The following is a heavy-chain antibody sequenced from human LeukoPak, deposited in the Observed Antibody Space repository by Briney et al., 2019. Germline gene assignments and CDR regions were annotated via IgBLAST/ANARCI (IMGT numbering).Heavy chain of an antibody. J-gene: IGHJ6*02. Sequence: PSETLSLTCTVSGGSISSSSYYWGWIRQPPGKGLEWIGSIYYSGSTYYNPSLKSRVTISVDTSKNQFSLKLSSVTAADTAVYYCARDQGVGYDSSGYYYYYGMDVWGQGTTVTVSS. CDR2: IYYSGST. CDR3: ARDQGVGYDSSGYYYYYGMDV. V-gene: IGHV4-39*07. CDR1: GGSISSSSYY. D-gene: IGHD3-22*01.